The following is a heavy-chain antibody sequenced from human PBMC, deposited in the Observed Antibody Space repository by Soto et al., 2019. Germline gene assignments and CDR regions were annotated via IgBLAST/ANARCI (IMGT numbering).Heavy chain of an antibody. CDR2: IYYSGST. CDR3: ASGRYCGGDCFDY. Sequence: QLQLQESGPGLVKPSETLSLTCTVSGCSISSSSYYWGWIRQPPGKGLEWIGSIYYSGSTYYNPSLKSRVTISVDTSKNQFALKLSSVTAADTAVYYCASGRYCGGDCFDYWGQGTLVTVSS. V-gene: IGHV4-39*01. J-gene: IGHJ4*02. CDR1: GCSISSSSYY. D-gene: IGHD2-21*01.